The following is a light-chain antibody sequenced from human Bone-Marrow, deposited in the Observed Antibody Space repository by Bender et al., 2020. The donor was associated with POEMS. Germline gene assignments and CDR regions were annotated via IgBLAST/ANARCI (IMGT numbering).Light chain of an antibody. Sequence: QSALTQAASVSGSPGQSISISCTGTSSDVAGYNYVSWYQQQPGKAPKVIMYDVSNRPSGVSNRFSGSKSGNRASLTISGLRAEDEADYYCSSYSSSDTVIFGGGTKLTVL. J-gene: IGLJ2*01. CDR2: DVS. CDR3: SSYSSSDTVI. V-gene: IGLV2-14*01. CDR1: SSDVAGYNY.